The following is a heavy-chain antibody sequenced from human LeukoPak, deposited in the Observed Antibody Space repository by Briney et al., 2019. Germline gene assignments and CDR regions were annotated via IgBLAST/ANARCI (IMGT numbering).Heavy chain of an antibody. D-gene: IGHD1-26*01. Sequence: GGPLRLSCAASGFTFSSYSMNWVRQAPGKGLEWVSSISSSSSYIYYADSVKGRFTISRDNAKNSLYLQMNSLRAEDTAVYYCARDKNSGSLLGRQGKHFDYWGQGTLVTVSP. CDR1: GFTFSSYS. V-gene: IGHV3-21*01. CDR3: ARDKNSGSLLGRQGKHFDY. J-gene: IGHJ4*02. CDR2: ISSSSSYI.